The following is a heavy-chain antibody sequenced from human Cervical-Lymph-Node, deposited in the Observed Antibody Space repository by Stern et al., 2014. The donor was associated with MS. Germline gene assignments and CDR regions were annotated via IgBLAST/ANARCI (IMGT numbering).Heavy chain of an antibody. D-gene: IGHD2-21*01. CDR2: INPNSGDT. V-gene: IGHV1-2*04. J-gene: IGHJ4*02. CDR3: ARGIGNYFDS. Sequence: QDQLVQSAAEVKKPGASVTVACKASGYTFTDSYMHWVRQAPGQGLEWMGWINPNSGDTNYAQKFQGWVTMTRDTSIRTAFMELSRLRSDDTAVYYCARGIGNYFDSWGQGTLVTVSS. CDR1: GYTFTDSY.